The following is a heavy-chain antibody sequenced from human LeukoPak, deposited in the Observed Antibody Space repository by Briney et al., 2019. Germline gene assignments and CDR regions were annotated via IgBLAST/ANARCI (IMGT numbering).Heavy chain of an antibody. J-gene: IGHJ4*02. CDR3: ARVADYDILTGPFDY. CDR2: INHSGST. CDR1: GGSFSGYY. Sequence: KPSETLSLTCAVYGGSFSGYYWSWTRQPPGKGLEWIGEINHSGSTNYNPSLKSRVTISVDTSKNQFSLKLSSVTAADTAVYYCARVADYDILTGPFDYWGQGTLVTVSS. D-gene: IGHD3-9*01. V-gene: IGHV4-34*01.